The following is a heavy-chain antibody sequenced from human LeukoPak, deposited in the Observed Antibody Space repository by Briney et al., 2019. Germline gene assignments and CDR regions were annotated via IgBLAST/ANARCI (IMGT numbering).Heavy chain of an antibody. J-gene: IGHJ3*02. CDR2: IKQDGSEK. V-gene: IGHV3-7*01. D-gene: IGHD3-10*01. CDR3: ARIRITMVRGAFDI. CDR1: GFTFSSYW. Sequence: GGSLRLSCAASGFTFSSYWMGWFRQAPGKGLEGGANIKQDGSEKYYVDSVKGRFTISRDNAKNSLYLQMNSLRAEDTAVYYCARIRITMVRGAFDIWGQGTMVTVSS.